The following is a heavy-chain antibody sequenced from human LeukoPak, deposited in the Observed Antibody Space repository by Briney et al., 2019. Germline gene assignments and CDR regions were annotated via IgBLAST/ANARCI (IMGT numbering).Heavy chain of an antibody. CDR1: GYTFTSYG. Sequence: ASVKVSCKASGYTFTSYGISWVRQAPGQGLEWMGWISAYNGNTNYAQKLQGRVTMTTDTSTSTAYMELRSLRSDDTAVYYCARDTGQTTGTNLDAFDIWGQGTMVTVSS. D-gene: IGHD1-7*01. J-gene: IGHJ3*02. V-gene: IGHV1-18*01. CDR2: ISAYNGNT. CDR3: ARDTGQTTGTNLDAFDI.